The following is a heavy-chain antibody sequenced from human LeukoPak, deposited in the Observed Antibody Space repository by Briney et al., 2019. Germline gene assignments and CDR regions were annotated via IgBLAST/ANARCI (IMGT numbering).Heavy chain of an antibody. Sequence: EGSLILSCAASGFSFSSYAMSWVRQAPGKGLEWVSAISGSGGSTYYADSVEGRFTISRDNSKNTLYLQMNSLRAEDTAVYYCAKVGGYYPFDYWGQGTLVTVCS. CDR1: GFSFSSYA. CDR2: ISGSGGST. CDR3: AKVGGYYPFDY. D-gene: IGHD3-22*01. J-gene: IGHJ4*02. V-gene: IGHV3-23*01.